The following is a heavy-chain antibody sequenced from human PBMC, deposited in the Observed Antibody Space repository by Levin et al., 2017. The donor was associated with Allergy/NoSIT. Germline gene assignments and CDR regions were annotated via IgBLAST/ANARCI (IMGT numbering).Heavy chain of an antibody. Sequence: LSLTCAASGFTFSSYWMSWVRQAPGKGLEWVANIKQDGSEKYYVDSVKGRFTISRDNAKNSLYLQMNSLRAEDTAVYYCHSTADYYDSSGYVYYFDYWGQGTLVTVSS. V-gene: IGHV3-7*01. CDR2: IKQDGSEK. CDR1: GFTFSSYW. D-gene: IGHD3-22*01. CDR3: HSTADYYDSSGYVYYFDY. J-gene: IGHJ4*02.